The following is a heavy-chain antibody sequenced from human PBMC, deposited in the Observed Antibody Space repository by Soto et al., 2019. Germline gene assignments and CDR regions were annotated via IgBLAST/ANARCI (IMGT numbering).Heavy chain of an antibody. Sequence: EVQLVESGGGLVKPGESLRLSCAASGFTFSYFTMNWVRQAPGKGLEWVAAISSSSSHKYSADSVRGRFTFSRDNANNALYLQMNSLRCEDTAIYYCARLRSDAFDIWGQGTLVTVSS. D-gene: IGHD4-17*01. J-gene: IGHJ3*02. CDR3: ARLRSDAFDI. CDR2: ISSSSSHK. CDR1: GFTFSYFT. V-gene: IGHV3-21*01.